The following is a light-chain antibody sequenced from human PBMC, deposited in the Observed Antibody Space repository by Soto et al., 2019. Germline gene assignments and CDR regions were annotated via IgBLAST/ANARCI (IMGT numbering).Light chain of an antibody. J-gene: IGKJ4*01. V-gene: IGKV3-11*01. CDR3: QQRSDWPLT. CDR2: GAS. Sequence: EIVLTQSPGTLSLSPGERATLSCRASQSVGTYLAWYQQKPGLAPRLLIYGASNRATGIPARFSGSGSGTDFTLTISSLEPEDFAVYYCQQRSDWPLTFGGGTKVDIK. CDR1: QSVGTY.